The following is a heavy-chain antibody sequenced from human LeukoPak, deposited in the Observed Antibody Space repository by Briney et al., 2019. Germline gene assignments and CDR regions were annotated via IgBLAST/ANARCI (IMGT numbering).Heavy chain of an antibody. CDR2: MNPNSGNT. J-gene: IGHJ4*02. D-gene: IGHD2-2*01. CDR1: GYTFTSYD. Sequence: GASVKVSCKASGYTFTSYDINWVRQAPGQGLEWMGWMNPNSGNTGYAQKFQGRVTMTRNTSISTAYMELSSLRSEDTAVYYCARGIRIVVVPAAKYYFDYWGQGTLVTVSS. V-gene: IGHV1-8*01. CDR3: ARGIRIVVVPAAKYYFDY.